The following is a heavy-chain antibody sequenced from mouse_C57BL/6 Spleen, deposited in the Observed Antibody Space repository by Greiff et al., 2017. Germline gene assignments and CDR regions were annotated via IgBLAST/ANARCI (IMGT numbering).Heavy chain of an antibody. Sequence: VKLEASGPSLVAPSQSLSITCTVSGFSLTSYGVDWVRQSPGKGLEWLGVIWGVGSTNYNSALKSRLSISKDNSKSQVFLKMNSLQTDDTAMYYCASYDYDDGFAYWGQGTLVTVSA. D-gene: IGHD2-4*01. J-gene: IGHJ3*01. CDR2: IWGVGST. CDR3: ASYDYDDGFAY. CDR1: GFSLTSYG. V-gene: IGHV2-6*01.